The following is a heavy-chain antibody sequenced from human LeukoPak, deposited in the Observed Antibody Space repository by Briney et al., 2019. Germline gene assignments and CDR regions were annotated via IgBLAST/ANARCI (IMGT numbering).Heavy chain of an antibody. D-gene: IGHD3-3*01. CDR2: IYPGDSDT. Sequence: GESLKISCRGSGYSFTSYWIGWVRQMPGKGLEWMGIIYPGDSDTRYSPSFQGQVTISADKSISTAYLQWSSLKASDTAMYYCARLGNDFWSGYYPPDKKSYYYIDVWGKGTTVTVSS. CDR3: ARLGNDFWSGYYPPDKKSYYYIDV. J-gene: IGHJ6*03. CDR1: GYSFTSYW. V-gene: IGHV5-51*01.